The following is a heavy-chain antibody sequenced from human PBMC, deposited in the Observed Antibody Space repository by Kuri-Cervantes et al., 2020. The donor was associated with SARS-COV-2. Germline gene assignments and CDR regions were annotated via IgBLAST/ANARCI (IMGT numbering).Heavy chain of an antibody. D-gene: IGHD2/OR15-2a*01. Sequence: GSLRLSCTLSGGSISGYYWSWIRQSAGKGLEFIGRVYSGGGTNYNPSLESRVTMSIDTAKNQVSLRLTSVTAADTAVYYCARGILGDDSIHYGMDVWGQGTSVTVSS. J-gene: IGHJ6*02. CDR1: GGSISGYY. CDR3: ARGILGDDSIHYGMDV. CDR2: VYSGGGT. V-gene: IGHV4-4*07.